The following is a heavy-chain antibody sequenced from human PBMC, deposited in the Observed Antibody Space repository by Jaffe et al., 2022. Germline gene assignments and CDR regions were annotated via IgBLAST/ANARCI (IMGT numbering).Heavy chain of an antibody. D-gene: IGHD1-1*01. Sequence: EVQLVESGGGLVKPGGSLRLSCAASGFTFSSYSMNWVRQAPGKGLEWVSSISSSSSYIYYADSVKGRFTISRDNAKNSLYLQMNSLRAEDTAVYYCARELGNPLDYYYYYMDVWGKGTTVTVSS. CDR1: GFTFSSYS. J-gene: IGHJ6*03. CDR3: ARELGNPLDYYYYYMDV. V-gene: IGHV3-21*01. CDR2: ISSSSSYI.